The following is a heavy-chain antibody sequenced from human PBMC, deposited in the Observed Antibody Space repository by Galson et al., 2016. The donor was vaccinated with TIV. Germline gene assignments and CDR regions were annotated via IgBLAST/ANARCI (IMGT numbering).Heavy chain of an antibody. D-gene: IGHD3-22*01. CDR1: GFTFSSFG. Sequence: SLRLSCAASGFTFSSFGMHWVRQAPGKGLEWVALIRYDGSRRYYADSVKGRFTISRDDSKNTLYLQMNGLRRDDSAVYYCARFDYYYDRSANYWGQGTLVTVSS. V-gene: IGHV3-30*02. CDR2: IRYDGSRR. CDR3: ARFDYYYDRSANY. J-gene: IGHJ4*02.